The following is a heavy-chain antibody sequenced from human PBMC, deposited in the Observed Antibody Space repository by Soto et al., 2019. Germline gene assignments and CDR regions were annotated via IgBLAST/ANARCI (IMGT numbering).Heavy chain of an antibody. V-gene: IGHV3-30*18. CDR2: ISYDGGNI. CDR1: GFDFRSYA. Sequence: QVQLVESGGGVVQPGASLRLSCAASGFDFRSYAMHWVRQAPGKGLEWVGVISYDGGNIYYADSVKGRFTISRDNSKNTLYVQVKSLRPEGTAVYYCAKGILVATIAAYAMDVWGQGTTVTVSS. D-gene: IGHD5-12*01. J-gene: IGHJ6*02. CDR3: AKGILVATIAAYAMDV.